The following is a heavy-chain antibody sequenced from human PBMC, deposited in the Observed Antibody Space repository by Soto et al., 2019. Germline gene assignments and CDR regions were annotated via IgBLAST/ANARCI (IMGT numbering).Heavy chain of an antibody. J-gene: IGHJ4*02. CDR2: IHTSGST. CDR3: AGAKDLSPSE. Sequence: SETLSLTCTVSGGSISSYYWTWIRQPAGKGLEWIGRIHTSGSTNYNPSLKSRVTMSVDTSKNQFSLKLTSVTAADTAVYYCAGAKDLSPSEWGQGTLVTVST. V-gene: IGHV4-4*07. CDR1: GGSISSYY.